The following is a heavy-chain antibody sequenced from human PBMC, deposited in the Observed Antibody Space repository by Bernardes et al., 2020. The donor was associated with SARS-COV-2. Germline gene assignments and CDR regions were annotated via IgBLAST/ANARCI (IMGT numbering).Heavy chain of an antibody. D-gene: IGHD3-9*01. CDR3: AKFKVLRHLDWSLSWLEYYSVS. J-gene: IGHJ4*02. CDR2: INQSGST. CDR1: GEAFSGYY. V-gene: IGHV4-34*01. Sequence: SETLSLTCAVYGEAFSGYYWSWIRQSPGKGLEWIGEINQSGSTNYNPSLKSRVTLSVDTSKNQFSLNLRSLTAADTAVYYCAKFKVLRHLDWSLSWLEYYSVSWGQGTLVTVSS.